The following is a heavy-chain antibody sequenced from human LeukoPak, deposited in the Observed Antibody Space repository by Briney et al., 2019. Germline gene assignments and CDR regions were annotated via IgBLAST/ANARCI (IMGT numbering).Heavy chain of an antibody. V-gene: IGHV1-8*01. CDR1: GYTFTSYD. CDR3: ARELTAADDAFDI. Sequence: ASVKVSCKASGYTFTSYDNNWVRQATGQGLEWMGWMNPNSGNTGYAQKFQGRVTMTRNTSISTAYMELSSLRSEDTAVYYCARELTAADDAFDIWGQGTMVTVSS. CDR2: MNPNSGNT. D-gene: IGHD6-13*01. J-gene: IGHJ3*02.